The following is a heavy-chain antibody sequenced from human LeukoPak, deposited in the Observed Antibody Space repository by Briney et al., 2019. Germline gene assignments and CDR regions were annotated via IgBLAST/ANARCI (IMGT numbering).Heavy chain of an antibody. J-gene: IGHJ4*02. CDR2: IYYSGST. Sequence: SETLSLTCTASGGSISSSTYYWGWIRQPPGKGLEWIGSIYYSGSTSYNPSLKSRVTISVDTSKNQFSLKLDSVTAADTAVYYCARNASDGGTSYFDYWGQGTLVTVSS. CDR1: GGSISSSTYY. D-gene: IGHD1-26*01. CDR3: ARNASDGGTSYFDY. V-gene: IGHV4-39*01.